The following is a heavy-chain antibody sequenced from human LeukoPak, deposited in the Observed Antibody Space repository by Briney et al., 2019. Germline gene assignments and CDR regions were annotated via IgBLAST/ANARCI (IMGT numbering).Heavy chain of an antibody. Sequence: SETLSLTCTVSGGSISSYYWSWIRQPPGKGLEWIGYIYYSGSTNYNPSLKSRVTISVDTSKNQFSLKLSSVTAADTAVYYCARIGRLRYSSSWNHPYYYYGMDVWGQGTTVTVSS. J-gene: IGHJ6*02. V-gene: IGHV4-59*12. D-gene: IGHD6-13*01. CDR3: ARIGRLRYSSSWNHPYYYYGMDV. CDR2: IYYSGST. CDR1: GGSISSYY.